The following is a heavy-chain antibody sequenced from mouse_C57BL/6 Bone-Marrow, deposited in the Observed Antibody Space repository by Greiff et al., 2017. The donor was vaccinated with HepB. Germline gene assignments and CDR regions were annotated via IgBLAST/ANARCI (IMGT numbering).Heavy chain of an antibody. V-gene: IGHV5-17*01. CDR2: ISSGSSTI. CDR3: ARGWDFLLYCYYAMDY. J-gene: IGHJ4*01. Sequence: EVQRVESGGGLVKPGGSLKLSCAASGFTFSDYGMHWVRQAPEKGLEWVAYISSGSSTIYYADTVKGRFTISRDNAKNTLFLQMTSLRSEDTAMYYCARGWDFLLYCYYAMDYWGQGTSVTVSS. CDR1: GFTFSDYG. D-gene: IGHD2-1*01.